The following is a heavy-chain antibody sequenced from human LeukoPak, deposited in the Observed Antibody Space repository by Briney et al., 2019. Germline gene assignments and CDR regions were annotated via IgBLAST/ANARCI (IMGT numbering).Heavy chain of an antibody. D-gene: IGHD6-13*01. CDR1: GFTFSTFA. CDR3: ARDSSSWYFDY. CDR2: IFPSGGEI. V-gene: IGHV3-23*01. Sequence: QSGGSLRLSCAASGFTFSTFAMIWVRQPPGKGLEWVSSIFPSGGEIHYADSVRGRFTISRDNSKNTLYLQMNSLRAEDTAVYYCARDSSSWYFDYWGQGTLVTVSS. J-gene: IGHJ4*02.